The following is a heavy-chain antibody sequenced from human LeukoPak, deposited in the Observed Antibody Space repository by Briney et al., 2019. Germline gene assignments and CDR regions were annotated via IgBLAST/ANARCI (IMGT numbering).Heavy chain of an antibody. CDR2: ISWEGDTT. V-gene: IGHV3-43*01. CDR1: GFTFDDYA. Sequence: GGSLRLSCAASGFTFDDYAMRWVRQAPGKGLEWVSLISWEGDTTYYADSVRGRFTISRDNSKNSLYLQMNSLRTEDTAFYYCTRDTDYGSATNYFDYWGQGTLVSVSS. D-gene: IGHD3-10*01. CDR3: TRDTDYGSATNYFDY. J-gene: IGHJ4*02.